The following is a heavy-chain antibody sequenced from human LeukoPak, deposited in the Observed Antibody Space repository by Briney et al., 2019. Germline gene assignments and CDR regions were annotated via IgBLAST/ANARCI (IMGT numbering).Heavy chain of an antibody. CDR3: ARKQTGTMYDV. J-gene: IGHJ4*02. CDR1: GYSISSGYY. CDR2: FSSGGSA. V-gene: IGHV4-38-2*02. D-gene: IGHD1-7*01. Sequence: PSETLSLTCTVSGYSISSGYYWGWIRQPPGKGLEWIGTFSSGGSAYYNPSLTSRVSISKDTSDNQFSLRLYSVTAADTAVYYCARKQTGTMYDVWGQGTQVTVSS.